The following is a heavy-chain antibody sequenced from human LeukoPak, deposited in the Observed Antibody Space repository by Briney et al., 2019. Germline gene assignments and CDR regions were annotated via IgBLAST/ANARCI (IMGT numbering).Heavy chain of an antibody. J-gene: IGHJ4*02. D-gene: IGHD3-3*01. CDR3: TRLSSHYDFWSGSPAY. CDR2: IKDGGTTT. Sequence: PGGSLRLSCAASGFTFSSYWIHWVRQVPGKGLVWVSRIKDGGTTTDYADSVKGRFTISRDDAKNTLYLQMNSLRAEDTAVYYCTRLSSHYDFWSGSPAYWGQGTLVTVSS. CDR1: GFTFSSYW. V-gene: IGHV3-74*01.